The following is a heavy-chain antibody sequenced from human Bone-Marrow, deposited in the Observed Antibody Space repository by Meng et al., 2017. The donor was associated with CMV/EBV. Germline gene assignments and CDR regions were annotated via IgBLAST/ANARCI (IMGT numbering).Heavy chain of an antibody. CDR2: ITASDDST. Sequence: SGFTFKNYAMTWVRQAPGKGLEWVSAITASDDSTYYAGSVKGRFTISRDNSKNTLYLQLNSLRAEDTAVYYCAKVVGGNNCYSANDYWGQGTLVTVS. V-gene: IGHV3-23*01. D-gene: IGHD2-15*01. J-gene: IGHJ4*02. CDR1: GFTFKNYA. CDR3: AKVVGGNNCYSANDY.